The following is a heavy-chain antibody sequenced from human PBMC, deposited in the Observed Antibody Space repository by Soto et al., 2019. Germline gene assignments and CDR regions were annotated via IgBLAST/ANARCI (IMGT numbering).Heavy chain of an antibody. J-gene: IGHJ5*02. CDR1: GGSISSYY. CDR2: IYTSGST. D-gene: IGHD3-22*01. Sequence: SETLSLSCTVSGGSISSYYWSWIRQPAGKGLEWIGRIYTSGSTNYNPSLKSRVTISVDTSKNQFSLKLSSVTAADTAVYYCARGRPTYYYDSSGYGHWFDPWGQGTLVTVSS. V-gene: IGHV4-4*07. CDR3: ARGRPTYYYDSSGYGHWFDP.